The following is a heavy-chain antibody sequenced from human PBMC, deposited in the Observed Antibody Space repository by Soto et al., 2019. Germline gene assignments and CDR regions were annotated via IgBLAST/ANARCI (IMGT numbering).Heavy chain of an antibody. CDR3: AKEVWDY. D-gene: IGHD2-21*01. CDR2: INAGNGNT. Sequence: QVQLVQSGAEVKKPGASGKVSCKASGYTLTSYAMHWVRQAPGQSLEGMGWINAGNGNTKYSQKFQGRVTITRDTSASTAYMELSSLRSEDTAVYYCAKEVWDYWGQGTLVTVSS. V-gene: IGHV1-3*01. CDR1: GYTLTSYA. J-gene: IGHJ4*02.